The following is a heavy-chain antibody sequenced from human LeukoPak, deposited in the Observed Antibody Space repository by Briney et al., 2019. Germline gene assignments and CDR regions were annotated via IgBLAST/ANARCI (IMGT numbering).Heavy chain of an antibody. CDR3: ARGRIAARPYYYYYMDV. V-gene: IGHV4-59*01. Sequence: SQTLSLTCTVSGGSISSYYWSWIRQPPGKGLEWIGYIYYSGSTNYNPSLKSRVTISVDTSKNQFSLKLSSVTAADTAVYYCARGRIAARPYYYYYMDVWGKGTTVTVSS. D-gene: IGHD6-6*01. J-gene: IGHJ6*03. CDR2: IYYSGST. CDR1: GGSISSYY.